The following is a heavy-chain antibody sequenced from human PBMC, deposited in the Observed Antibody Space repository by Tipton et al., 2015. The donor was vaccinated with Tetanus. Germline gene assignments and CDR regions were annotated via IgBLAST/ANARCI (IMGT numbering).Heavy chain of an antibody. V-gene: IGHV4-39*01. Sequence: LRLSCSVSGGSISDKKYYWGWIRQPPGKGLEWIASVYFEGSTYYSPSLKSRVIIAVDTAQNLFSLRLSSVTAADTAVYYCARHLYGYWFDPWGQGAQVTASS. CDR2: VYFEGST. CDR3: ARHLYGYWFDP. J-gene: IGHJ5*02. D-gene: IGHD5-18*01. CDR1: GGSISDKKYY.